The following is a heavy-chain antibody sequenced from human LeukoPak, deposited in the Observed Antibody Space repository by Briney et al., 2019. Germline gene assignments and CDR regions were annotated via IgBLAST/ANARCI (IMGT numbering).Heavy chain of an antibody. CDR3: ARPYYGSGSYYYFDY. J-gene: IGHJ4*02. V-gene: IGHV1-69*05. Sequence: GASVKVSCKASGGTFSSYAISWVRQAPGQGLEWMGGIIPIFGTANYAQKFQGRVTITTDESTSTAYMELSSLRSEDTAVYYCARPYYGSGSYYYFDYWGQGTLVTVSS. D-gene: IGHD3-10*01. CDR2: IIPIFGTA. CDR1: GGTFSSYA.